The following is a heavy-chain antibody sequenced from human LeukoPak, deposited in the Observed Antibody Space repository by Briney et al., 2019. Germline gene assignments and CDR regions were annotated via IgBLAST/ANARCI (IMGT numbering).Heavy chain of an antibody. Sequence: PGGSLRLSCAASGFTFSSYGMHWVRQAPGKGLEWVGRIKSKTDGWTTDYAAPGKGRFTISRDDSKNTLYLQMNSLKTEDTAVYYCTTDSLYYYDSSGTFWGQGTLVTVSS. V-gene: IGHV3-15*01. D-gene: IGHD3-22*01. J-gene: IGHJ4*02. CDR3: TTDSLYYYDSSGTF. CDR2: IKSKTDGWTT. CDR1: GFTFSSYG.